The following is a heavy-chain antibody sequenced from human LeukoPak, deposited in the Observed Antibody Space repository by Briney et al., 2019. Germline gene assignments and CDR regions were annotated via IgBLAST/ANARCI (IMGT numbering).Heavy chain of an antibody. V-gene: IGHV3-21*01. Sequence: PGGTLRLSCAASGFNFSTYSMQWVRQTPGKGQEWVSSIITARSFIYYAYSLKRRFTISRDNANNPLYLQMNGLRVEDTAVYYCARGVAGLQLYFFTNWGQGTLVTVSS. CDR3: ARGVAGLQLYFFTN. CDR2: IITARSFI. D-gene: IGHD2/OR15-2a*01. J-gene: IGHJ4*02. CDR1: GFNFSTYS.